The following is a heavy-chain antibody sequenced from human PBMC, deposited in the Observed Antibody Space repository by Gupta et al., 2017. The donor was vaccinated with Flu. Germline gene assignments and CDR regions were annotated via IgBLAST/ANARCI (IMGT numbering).Heavy chain of an antibody. CDR1: GFTISGYS. J-gene: IGHJ4*02. Sequence: EMQLVESGGGLVKPGGSLRLSCAASGFTISGYSMNWVRQAPGKGLEWVSSISSSSSYIYYAASVKGRCTISSDNAKNSPYLQINSLRAEDKAVYYCGRDGAGPTVARRDLDCWGQGTLVTVSS. CDR3: GRDGAGPTVARRDLDC. D-gene: IGHD4-4*01. V-gene: IGHV3-21*02. CDR2: ISSSSSYI.